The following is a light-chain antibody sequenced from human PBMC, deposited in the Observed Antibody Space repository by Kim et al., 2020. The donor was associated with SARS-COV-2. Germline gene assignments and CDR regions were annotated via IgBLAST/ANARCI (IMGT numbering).Light chain of an antibody. CDR1: KLGDKL. CDR3: QPWDRFTAV. V-gene: IGLV3-1*01. J-gene: IGLJ6*01. CDR2: QNS. Sequence: SYELTQPPSVSVSPGQTASITCSGDKLGDKLASWYQQKPGQSPVLVMYQNSKRYSGIPGRFSGSNSGNTATLTISGTQAMDDADYFCQPWDRFTAVFG.